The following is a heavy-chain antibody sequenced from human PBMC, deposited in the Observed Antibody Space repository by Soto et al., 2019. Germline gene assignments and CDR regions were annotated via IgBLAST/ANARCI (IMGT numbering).Heavy chain of an antibody. CDR1: GFTFSSYA. V-gene: IGHV3-23*01. J-gene: IGHJ4*02. Sequence: EVQLLESGGGVVQPGGSLRLSCAGSGFTFSSYALNWVRQAPGKGLEWVSAITGTVSTTYYADSVKGRFTISRDNSKDTMYLQMSSLRAEDTAVYYCAKNVWGGYFDKTYYFDYWGQGSLVTVSS. D-gene: IGHD3-22*01. CDR2: ITGTVSTT. CDR3: AKNVWGGYFDKTYYFDY.